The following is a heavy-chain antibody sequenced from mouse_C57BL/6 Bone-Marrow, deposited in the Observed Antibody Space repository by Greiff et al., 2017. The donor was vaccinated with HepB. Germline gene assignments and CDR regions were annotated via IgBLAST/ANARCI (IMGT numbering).Heavy chain of an antibody. Sequence: QVQLKQSGAALARPGASVKLSCKASGYTFTSYGISWVKQRTGQGLEWIGEIYPRSGNTYYNEKFKGKATLTADKSSSTAYMELRSLTSENSAVYFCARLYSNYLAWFAYWGQGTLVTVSA. CDR2: IYPRSGNT. CDR1: GYTFTSYG. V-gene: IGHV1-81*01. D-gene: IGHD2-5*01. CDR3: ARLYSNYLAWFAY. J-gene: IGHJ3*01.